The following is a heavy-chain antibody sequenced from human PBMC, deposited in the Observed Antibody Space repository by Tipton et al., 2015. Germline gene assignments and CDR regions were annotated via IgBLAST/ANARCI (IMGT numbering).Heavy chain of an antibody. J-gene: IGHJ4*02. D-gene: IGHD1-26*01. V-gene: IGHV1-69*01. CDR1: GGTLSRYP. CDR2: IIPIFGTP. CDR3: ARVTGGLYSGSYFDY. Sequence: QVQLVQSGAEVKRPGSSVKVSCKASGGTLSRYPISWVRQAPGQGLDWMGGIIPIFGTPNYAQKFQGRVTITADESTSTAYMELSSLRSEDTAVYYCARVTGGLYSGSYFDYWGQGTLVTVSS.